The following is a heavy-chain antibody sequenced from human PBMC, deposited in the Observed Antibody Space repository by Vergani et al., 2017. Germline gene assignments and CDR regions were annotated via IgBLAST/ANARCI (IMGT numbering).Heavy chain of an antibody. CDR1: GYSFTSYW. D-gene: IGHD3-10*01. CDR3: ARLRSGGLVNRGPNDY. CDR2: IDPSDSYT. J-gene: IGHJ4*02. Sequence: VQLVQSGAAVKKPGESLRISCKGSGYSFTSYWISWVRQMPGKGLEWMGRIDPSDSYTTYSPSFQGHVTISADKSISTAYLQWSSLKASDPAMYYCARLRSGGLVNRGPNDYWGQGALVTVSS. V-gene: IGHV5-10-1*03.